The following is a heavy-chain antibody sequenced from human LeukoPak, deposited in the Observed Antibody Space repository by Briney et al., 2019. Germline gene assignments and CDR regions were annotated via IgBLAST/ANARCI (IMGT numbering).Heavy chain of an antibody. CDR3: ARDGRMKAMDY. V-gene: IGHV3-11*01. CDR1: GFSFSDYY. Sequence: GGSLRLSCAASGFSFSDYYMSWIRQAPGQGLEWLSYINTRGNTVYYADSVKGRFTISRDNAKDTLYLQMNSLRAEDTALYYCARDGRMKAMDYWGQGTLVTVSS. CDR2: INTRGNTV. J-gene: IGHJ4*02.